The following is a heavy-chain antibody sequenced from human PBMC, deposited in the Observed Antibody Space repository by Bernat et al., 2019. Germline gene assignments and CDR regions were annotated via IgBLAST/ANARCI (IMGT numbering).Heavy chain of an antibody. CDR1: GFTFSSYS. CDR3: ARNYDVLSGYYNAFDI. Sequence: EVQLVESGGGLVRPGGSLRLSCAASGFTFSSYSMNWVRQAPGEGLEWVSSISSSSTYIYYADSVMSRFTISRDNAKNSLYLQMSSLGAEDTAVYYCARNYDVLSGYYNAFDIWGQGTMVTVSS. J-gene: IGHJ3*02. D-gene: IGHD3-9*01. V-gene: IGHV3-21*01. CDR2: ISSSSTYI.